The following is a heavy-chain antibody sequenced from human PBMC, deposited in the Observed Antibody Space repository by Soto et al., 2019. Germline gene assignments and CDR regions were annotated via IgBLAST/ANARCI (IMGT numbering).Heavy chain of an antibody. V-gene: IGHV4-34*01. D-gene: IGHD3-3*01. Sequence: PPETLTLTSAVHGESFSLYSESCIRQPPGKGREWSGAITHSGSTNYHPSLKSRVTISVDTSKNQFSLKLSSVTAADTAVYYCASGCITIFGVACAERDYWGQGTLVTVSS. CDR1: GESFSLYS. J-gene: IGHJ4*02. CDR3: ASGCITIFGVACAERDY. CDR2: ITHSGST.